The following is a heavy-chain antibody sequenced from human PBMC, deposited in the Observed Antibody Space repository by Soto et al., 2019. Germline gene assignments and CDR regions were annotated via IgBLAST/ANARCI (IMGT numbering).Heavy chain of an antibody. D-gene: IGHD3-16*01. J-gene: IGHJ5*02. Sequence: QVQLVQSGAEVKKPGASVKVSCKASGYTFTTYAMHWVRQAPGQGLEWMGWINGASGKTKYSQKFKGRVSITRDTSANTGYMELSSLRSEDTAVDYCARDGGGGTPNWFDPWGQGTLVTVSS. CDR3: ARDGGGGTPNWFDP. CDR1: GYTFTTYA. V-gene: IGHV1-3*01. CDR2: INGASGKT.